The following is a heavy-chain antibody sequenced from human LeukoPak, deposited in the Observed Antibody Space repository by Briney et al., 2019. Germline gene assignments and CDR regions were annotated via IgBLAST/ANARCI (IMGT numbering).Heavy chain of an antibody. Sequence: SETLSLTCTVSGGSISSGTYYWSWIRQPAWKGLEWIGRFYTSGSTNYNPSPKSRVTISVDTSKNQFSLKLASVTAADTAVYYCARELPSTSLFSDYYCMDVWGKGTTVTVSS. V-gene: IGHV4-61*02. J-gene: IGHJ6*03. CDR2: FYTSGST. CDR1: GGSISSGTYY. CDR3: ARELPSTSLFSDYYCMDV. D-gene: IGHD2-2*01.